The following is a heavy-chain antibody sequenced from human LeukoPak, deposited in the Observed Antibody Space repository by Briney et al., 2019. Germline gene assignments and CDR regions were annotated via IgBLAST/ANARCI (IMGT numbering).Heavy chain of an antibody. V-gene: IGHV1-69*05. Sequence: SVKVSCKASGGTFSSYAISWVRQAPGQGLEWMGGIIPIFGTANYAQKFQGRVTITTGESTSTAYMELSSLRSEDTAVYYCARVKLPEPMVRGVYVYYYYMDVWGKGTTVTVSS. J-gene: IGHJ6*03. CDR1: GGTFSSYA. D-gene: IGHD3-10*01. CDR2: IIPIFGTA. CDR3: ARVKLPEPMVRGVYVYYYYMDV.